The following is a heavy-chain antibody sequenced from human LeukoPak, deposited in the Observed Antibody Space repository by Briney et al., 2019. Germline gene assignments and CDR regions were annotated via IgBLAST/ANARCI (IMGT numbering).Heavy chain of an antibody. CDR3: ARQPRGRIAAAVYYFDS. CDR1: GDSLSSRSYY. D-gene: IGHD6-13*01. J-gene: IGHJ4*02. Sequence: SETLSLTCTVSGDSLSSRSYYWGWIRQPPGKGLEWIGSINYSGSTYYNPSLKSRVTISVDTSRNQFSLKLSSVTAADTAVYYCARQPRGRIAAAVYYFDSWGQGTLVTVSS. CDR2: INYSGST. V-gene: IGHV4-39*01.